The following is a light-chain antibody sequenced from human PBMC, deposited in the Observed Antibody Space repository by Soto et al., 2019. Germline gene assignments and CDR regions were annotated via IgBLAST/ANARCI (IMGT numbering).Light chain of an antibody. CDR2: DDS. V-gene: IGLV3-21*02. CDR3: QVWDSSSEHVV. Sequence: SYELTQPHSVSVAPGQTARITCGGKNIGSKSVHWYQQQPGQAPVLVVYDDSDRPSGIPERFSGSNSGNTATLTISRVEAGDEADYYCQVWDSSSEHVVFGGGTKLTVL. CDR1: NIGSKS. J-gene: IGLJ2*01.